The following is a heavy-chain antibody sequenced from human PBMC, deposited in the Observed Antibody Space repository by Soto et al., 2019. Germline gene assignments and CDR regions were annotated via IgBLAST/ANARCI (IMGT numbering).Heavy chain of an antibody. CDR2: INSDGSST. CDR1: RFTFSNYW. CDR3: ARHRDAHMDV. V-gene: IGHV3-74*01. J-gene: IGHJ6*02. Sequence: GESLKISCAASRFTFSNYWMHWVRQAPGKGLVWVSRINSDGSSTNYADSVKGRFTISRDSAKNTLYLQMNSLRAEDTAVYYCARHRDAHMDVWGQGTTVTVSS.